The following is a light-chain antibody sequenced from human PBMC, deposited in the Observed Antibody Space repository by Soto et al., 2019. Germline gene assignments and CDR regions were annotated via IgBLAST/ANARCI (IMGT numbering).Light chain of an antibody. J-gene: IGKJ1*01. CDR1: QSVSNNY. CDR3: QQYGSSGT. CDR2: GAS. V-gene: IGKV3-20*01. Sequence: EIVLSPSPGPLSLSPGERATLSCRASQSVSNNYLAWYQQKPGQAPRLLIYGASNRATGIPDRFSGSGSGTDFTLTISRLEPEDFAVYYCQQYGSSGTFGQGTKVDIK.